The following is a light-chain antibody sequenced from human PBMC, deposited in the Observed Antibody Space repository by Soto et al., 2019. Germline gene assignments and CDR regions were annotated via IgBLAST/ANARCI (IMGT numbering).Light chain of an antibody. CDR3: QSYDSSLSGHVV. J-gene: IGLJ2*01. Sequence: QPVLTQPPSVSGAPGQRVTISCTGSSSNIGAGYVVHWYQQLPGTAPKLLIYGNSNRPSGVPDRFSGSKSGTSASLAITGLQAEDEADYYCQSYDSSLSGHVVFGGGTKLTVL. V-gene: IGLV1-40*01. CDR1: SSNIGAGYV. CDR2: GNS.